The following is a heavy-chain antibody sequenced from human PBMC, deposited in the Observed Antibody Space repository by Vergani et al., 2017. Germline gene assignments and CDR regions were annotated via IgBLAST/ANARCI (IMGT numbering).Heavy chain of an antibody. CDR1: GGSIRNSNSY. V-gene: IGHV4-39*01. D-gene: IGHD1-14*01. CDR3: ARLYNALDY. Sequence: QMQLQESGPGLVKPSETLSLTCTVSGGSIRNSNSYWAWIRQPPGKGLEWIASINDSGSNYSNPTLKSRVTISVDTSKNQFSLKMLSVTAADTAVYYCARLYNALDYWGPGTLVTISS. J-gene: IGHJ4*02. CDR2: INDSGSN.